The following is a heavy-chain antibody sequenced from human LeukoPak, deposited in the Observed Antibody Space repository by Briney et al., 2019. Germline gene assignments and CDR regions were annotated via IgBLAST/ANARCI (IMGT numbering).Heavy chain of an antibody. J-gene: IGHJ4*02. CDR3: ATWVDFGRSTSLDY. CDR2: ISGGSRNI. V-gene: IGHV3-23*01. Sequence: PGGSLRLSCVVSGVTFSKYAMTWVRQAPGKGLDGVSIISGGSRNIYYAESVTGRFTISRDDSRNTLYLQMNSLRVEDTAIYYCATWVDFGRSTSLDYWGQGTLAIVSS. D-gene: IGHD2-2*01. CDR1: GVTFSKYA.